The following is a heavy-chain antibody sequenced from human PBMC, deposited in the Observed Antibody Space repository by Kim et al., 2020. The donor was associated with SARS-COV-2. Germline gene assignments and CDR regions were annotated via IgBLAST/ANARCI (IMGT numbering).Heavy chain of an antibody. J-gene: IGHJ3*02. Sequence: GGSLRLSCVASGFTFSSYGMHWVRQAPGKGLEWVALTSYDGSKKNYADSVKGRFIISRDDSKNTLYLQMNSLRTEDTAVYYCAKRDHSSSQGSALDIWGQGTLVTVSS. CDR3: AKRDHSSSQGSALDI. D-gene: IGHD6-13*01. V-gene: IGHV3-30*18. CDR2: TSYDGSKK. CDR1: GFTFSSYG.